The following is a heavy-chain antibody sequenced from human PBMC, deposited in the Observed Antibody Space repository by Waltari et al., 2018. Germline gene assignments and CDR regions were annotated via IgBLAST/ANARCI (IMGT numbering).Heavy chain of an antibody. CDR3: AAARMVQGVIIAIDY. CDR1: GFTFTSSA. Sequence: QMQLVQSGPEVKKPGTSVKVSCKASGFTFTSSAAQWVRQARGQRLEWIGWIVVGSGNTNYAQKFQERVTITRDMSTSTAYMELSSLRSEDTAVYYCAAARMVQGVIIAIDYWGQGTLVTVSS. D-gene: IGHD3-10*01. CDR2: IVVGSGNT. V-gene: IGHV1-58*01. J-gene: IGHJ4*02.